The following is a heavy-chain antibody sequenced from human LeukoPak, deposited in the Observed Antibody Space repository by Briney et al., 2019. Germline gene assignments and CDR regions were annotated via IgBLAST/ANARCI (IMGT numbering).Heavy chain of an antibody. V-gene: IGHV3-23*01. CDR2: ISGSGDST. CDR3: AKDLLYGSGSYSWGVFDY. J-gene: IGHJ4*02. D-gene: IGHD3-10*01. CDR1: GFTFSSYA. Sequence: GGSLRLSCAASGFTFSSYAMSWVRQAPGKGLEWVSGISGSGDSTVYADSVKGRFTISRDNSRSTLYLQMNTLRADDTAVCYCAKDLLYGSGSYSWGVFDYWGQGTLVTVSS.